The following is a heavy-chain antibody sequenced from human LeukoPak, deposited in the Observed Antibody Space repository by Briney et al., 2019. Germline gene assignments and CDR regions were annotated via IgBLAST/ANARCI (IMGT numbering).Heavy chain of an antibody. Sequence: SSETLSLTCTVSGGSISSYYWSWVRQPPGKGLEWIGYIYYSGSTNYNPSLKSRVTISVDTSKNQFSLKLSSVTAADTAVYYCARHEYDFWSGYFYYYGMDVWGQGTTVTVSS. J-gene: IGHJ6*02. CDR3: ARHEYDFWSGYFYYYGMDV. CDR1: GGSISSYY. CDR2: IYYSGST. V-gene: IGHV4-59*08. D-gene: IGHD3-3*01.